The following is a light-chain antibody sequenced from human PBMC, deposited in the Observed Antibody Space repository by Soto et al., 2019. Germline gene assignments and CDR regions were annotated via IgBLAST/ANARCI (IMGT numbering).Light chain of an antibody. CDR2: DAS. CDR1: QSISDW. CDR3: QQYNSSPLT. Sequence: DIQMTQSPSTLSASVGDRVTITCRANQSISDWLAWYQQKPGKAPNLLIYDASNLESGVPSGFSGSGSGTEFTLTISSLQPDDFATYYCQQYNSSPLTFGGGTKMEIK. V-gene: IGKV1-5*01. J-gene: IGKJ4*01.